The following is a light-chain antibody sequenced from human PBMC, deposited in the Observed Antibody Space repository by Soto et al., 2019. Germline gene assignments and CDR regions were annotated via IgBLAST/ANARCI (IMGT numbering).Light chain of an antibody. Sequence: VLKEPPSGSGGPGRRSPNPCTGSSSNIGATYDVQWYQQLPGTAPKLLIYGNSNRPSGVPDRFSGSKSGTSASLAITGLQADDEADYYCQSYDSSLSAHYVFGTGTKVTVL. J-gene: IGLJ1*01. V-gene: IGLV1-40*01. CDR1: SSNIGATYD. CDR3: QSYDSSLSAHYV. CDR2: GNS.